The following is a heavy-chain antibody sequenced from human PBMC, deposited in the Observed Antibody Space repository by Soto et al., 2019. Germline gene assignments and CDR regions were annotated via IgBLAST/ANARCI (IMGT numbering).Heavy chain of an antibody. J-gene: IGHJ6*02. CDR2: INHSGST. Sequence: SSETLSLTCAVYGGSFSGYYWSWIRQPPGKGLEWIGEINHSGSTNYNPSLKSRVTISVDTSKNQLSLKLSSVTAADTAVYYCARGWQRNYYYYGMDVWGQGTTVTVSS. D-gene: IGHD6-25*01. CDR1: GGSFSGYY. V-gene: IGHV4-34*01. CDR3: ARGWQRNYYYYGMDV.